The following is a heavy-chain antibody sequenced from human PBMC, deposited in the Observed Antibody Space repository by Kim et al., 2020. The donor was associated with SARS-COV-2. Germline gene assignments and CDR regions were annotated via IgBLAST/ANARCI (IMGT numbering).Heavy chain of an antibody. J-gene: IGHJ5*02. CDR1: GGSFSGYY. V-gene: IGHV4-34*01. CDR2: INHSGST. CDR3: ARFWVIAAAGYNWFDP. D-gene: IGHD6-13*01. Sequence: SETLSLTCAVYGGSFSGYYWSWIRQPPGKGLEWIGEINHSGSTNYNPSLKSRVTISVDTSKNQFSLKLSSVTAADTAVYYCARFWVIAAAGYNWFDPWGQGTLVTVSS.